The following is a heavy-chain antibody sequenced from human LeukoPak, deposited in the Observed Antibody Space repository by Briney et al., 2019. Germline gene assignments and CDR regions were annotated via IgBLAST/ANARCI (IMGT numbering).Heavy chain of an antibody. CDR1: GYTFTGYY. Sequence: ASVKVSCKASGYTFTGYYMHWVRQAPGQGLEWMGWINPNSGGTNYAQKFQGRVTMTRDTSISTAYMELSSLRSDDTALYYCARDLITTLGAWDAFDIWGQGTMLTVSS. D-gene: IGHD4-11*01. V-gene: IGHV1-2*02. J-gene: IGHJ3*02. CDR2: INPNSGGT. CDR3: ARDLITTLGAWDAFDI.